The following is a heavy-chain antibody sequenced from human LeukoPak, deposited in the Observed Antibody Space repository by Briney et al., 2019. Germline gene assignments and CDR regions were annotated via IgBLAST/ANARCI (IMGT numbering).Heavy chain of an antibody. J-gene: IGHJ4*02. CDR1: GFTFSSYE. D-gene: IGHD2-15*01. CDR2: INISGSTI. V-gene: IGHV3-48*03. CDR3: ARGMVVAAIFDY. Sequence: PGGSLRLSCAASGFTFSSYEMNWVRQAPGKGLEWVSYINISGSTIYYADSVKGRFTISRDNAENSLYLQMNSLRAEDTAVYYCARGMVVAAIFDYWGQGTLVTVSS.